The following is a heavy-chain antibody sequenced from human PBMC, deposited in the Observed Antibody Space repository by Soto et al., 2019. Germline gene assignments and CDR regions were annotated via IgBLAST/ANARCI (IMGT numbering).Heavy chain of an antibody. CDR3: ARGRAARRFYYYYYMDV. Sequence: GASVKVSCKASGYTFTSYDINWVRQATGQGLEWMGWMNPNSGNTGYAQKFQGRVTMTRNTSISAAYMELSSLRSEDTAVYYCARGRAARRFYYYYYMDVWGKGTTVTVSS. J-gene: IGHJ6*03. V-gene: IGHV1-8*01. D-gene: IGHD6-6*01. CDR2: MNPNSGNT. CDR1: GYTFTSYD.